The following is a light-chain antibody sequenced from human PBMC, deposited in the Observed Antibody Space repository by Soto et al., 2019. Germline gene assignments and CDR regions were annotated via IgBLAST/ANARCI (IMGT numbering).Light chain of an antibody. CDR1: SSDIGGYSF. V-gene: IGLV2-11*01. J-gene: IGLJ2*01. CDR2: DDR. Sequence: QSALTQPPSVSGSPGQSVTISCSGTSSDIGGYSFVSWYQQHPGNTPKLIIYDDRNRPSGVPDRFSGSKSGNTASLTISGLQAEDEADYYCCSYAGTYSVIFGGGTKLTVL. CDR3: CSYAGTYSVI.